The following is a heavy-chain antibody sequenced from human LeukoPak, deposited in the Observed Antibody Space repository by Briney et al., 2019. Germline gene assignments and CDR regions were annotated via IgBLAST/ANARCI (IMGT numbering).Heavy chain of an antibody. CDR1: GGSISSSSYY. J-gene: IGHJ4*02. CDR2: IYYSGST. D-gene: IGHD5-24*01. V-gene: IGHV4-39*07. Sequence: SETLSLTCTVSGGSISSSSYYWGWIRQPPGKGLEWIGSIYYSGSTYYNSSLKSRVTISVDTSKNQFSLKLSSVTAADTAVYYCARDRGQRGYNNYWGQGTLVTVSP. CDR3: ARDRGQRGYNNY.